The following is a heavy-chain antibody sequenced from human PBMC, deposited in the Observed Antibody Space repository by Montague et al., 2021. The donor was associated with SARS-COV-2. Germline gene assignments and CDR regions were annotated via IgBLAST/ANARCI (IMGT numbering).Heavy chain of an antibody. CDR1: GGSISSGSYY. CDR2: IHSSGST. D-gene: IGHD6-25*01. J-gene: IGHJ4*02. Sequence: SETLSLTCTVAGGSISSGSYYWGWIRQPPGKGLEWIGNIHSSGSTYYKSRVTISVDTSKNPFSLKVTSVTAADTAVYYCARRLGGSGWLDYWGQGTLVTVSS. CDR3: ARRLGGSGWLDY. V-gene: IGHV4-39*01.